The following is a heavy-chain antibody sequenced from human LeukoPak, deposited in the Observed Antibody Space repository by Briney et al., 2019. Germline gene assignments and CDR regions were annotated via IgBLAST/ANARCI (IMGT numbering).Heavy chain of an antibody. CDR2: MSPNSGNI. D-gene: IGHD6-13*01. CDR1: KYTFTSYD. CDR3: ARGGIAAAGDYYYYYGMDV. J-gene: IGHJ6*02. Sequence: GASVKVSCRASKYTFTSYDINWVRQATGQGLEWMGWMSPNSGNIGYAQKFQGRVTMTRDTSTSTVYMELSSLRSEDTAVYYCARGGIAAAGDYYYYYGMDVWGQGTTVTVSS. V-gene: IGHV1-8*01.